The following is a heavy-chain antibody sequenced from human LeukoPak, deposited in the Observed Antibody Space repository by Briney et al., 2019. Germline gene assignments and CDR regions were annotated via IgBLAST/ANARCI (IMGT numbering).Heavy chain of an antibody. Sequence: ASVKVSCKASGYTFTSYGISWVRQAPGQGLEWMGWISAYNGNTNYAQELQGRVTMTTDSSTSTSYMELRSLRSDDTAVYYCARDRYCSSTSCYSYYYYGMDVWGQGTTVTVSS. CDR2: ISAYNGNT. D-gene: IGHD2-2*01. V-gene: IGHV1-18*01. CDR1: GYTFTSYG. J-gene: IGHJ6*02. CDR3: ARDRYCSSTSCYSYYYYGMDV.